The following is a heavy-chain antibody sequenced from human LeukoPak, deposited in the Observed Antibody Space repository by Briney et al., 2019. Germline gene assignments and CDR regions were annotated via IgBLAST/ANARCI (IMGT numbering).Heavy chain of an antibody. CDR2: TDGTNK. CDR3: AKDLIAGPPDYFDY. V-gene: IGHV3-30-3*01. D-gene: IGHD2-21*01. CDR1: GFTFTIHA. Sequence: EGSLRLSCAASGFTFTIHAVHWVRQAPGKGLEWVAVTDGTNKFYSDSVRGRVTISGDTSKNTIYLQMNSLRPEDTAMYYCAKDLIAGPPDYFDYWGQGTLVSVSS. J-gene: IGHJ4*02.